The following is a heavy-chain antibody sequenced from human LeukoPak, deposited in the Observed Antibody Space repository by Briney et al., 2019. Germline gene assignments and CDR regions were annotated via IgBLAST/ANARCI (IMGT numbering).Heavy chain of an antibody. Sequence: PGGSLRLSCAASGFTFSSYEMNWVRQAPGKGLEWVSYISSSGSTIYYADSVKGRFTISRDNAKNSLYLQMNSLRAEDTAIYYCASGSLWSPNWFDPWGQGTLVTVSS. V-gene: IGHV3-48*03. J-gene: IGHJ5*02. D-gene: IGHD3-10*01. CDR1: GFTFSSYE. CDR2: ISSSGSTI. CDR3: ASGSLWSPNWFDP.